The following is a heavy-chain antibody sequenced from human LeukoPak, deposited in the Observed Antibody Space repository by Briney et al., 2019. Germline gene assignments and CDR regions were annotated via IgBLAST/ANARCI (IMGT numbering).Heavy chain of an antibody. CDR3: ARGRWEAAAGSYNWFDP. D-gene: IGHD6-13*01. J-gene: IGHJ5*02. CDR2: ISSSSSYI. Sequence: KPGGSLRLSCAASGFTFSSYSMNWVRQAPGKGLEWVSSISSSSSYIYYADSVKGRFTISRDNAKNSLYLQMNSLRAEDTAVYYCARGRWEAAAGSYNWFDPWGQGTLVTVSS. CDR1: GFTFSSYS. V-gene: IGHV3-21*01.